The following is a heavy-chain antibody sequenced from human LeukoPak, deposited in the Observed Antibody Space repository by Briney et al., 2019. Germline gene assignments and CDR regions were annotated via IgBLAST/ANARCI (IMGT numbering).Heavy chain of an antibody. J-gene: IGHJ4*02. V-gene: IGHV1-3*01. CDR2: INPGNGNT. D-gene: IGHD6-19*01. Sequence: ASGKVXXXASGYTFTSYYMHWVRQAPGQRLEWMGWINPGNGNTKYSRKFQGRVTITRDTFASTSYMELSTPRSEDTAVYYCAARPGIALAGFDFWGQGTLLTVSS. CDR3: AARPGIALAGFDF. CDR1: GYTFTSYY.